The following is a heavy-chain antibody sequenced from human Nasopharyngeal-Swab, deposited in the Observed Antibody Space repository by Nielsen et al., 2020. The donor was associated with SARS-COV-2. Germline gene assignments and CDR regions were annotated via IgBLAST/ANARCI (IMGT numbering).Heavy chain of an antibody. CDR3: ARTFPFCSSTNCPSWFDP. J-gene: IGHJ5*02. D-gene: IGHD2-2*01. V-gene: IGHV4-31*02. Sequence: WIRQPPGKGLEWIGYIYNSGNTDYNPSLKSRIIISVDTSENQFSLKLSSVTAADTAVYYCARTFPFCSSTNCPSWFDPWGQGTLVTVSS. CDR2: IYNSGNT.